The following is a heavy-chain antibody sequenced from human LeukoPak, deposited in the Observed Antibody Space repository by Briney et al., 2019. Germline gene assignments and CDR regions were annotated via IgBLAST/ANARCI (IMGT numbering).Heavy chain of an antibody. D-gene: IGHD3-10*01. CDR3: ARADSYGSGSYPFDY. CDR2: IYYTGST. J-gene: IGHJ4*02. Sequence: SDTLSLTCTVSGGSISSYYWSWIRQPPGKGLEWIGYIYYTGSTNHNPSLKSRVTISVDTSKNQFSLKLSSVTAADTAVYYCARADSYGSGSYPFDYWGQGTLVTVSS. CDR1: GGSISSYY. V-gene: IGHV4-59*12.